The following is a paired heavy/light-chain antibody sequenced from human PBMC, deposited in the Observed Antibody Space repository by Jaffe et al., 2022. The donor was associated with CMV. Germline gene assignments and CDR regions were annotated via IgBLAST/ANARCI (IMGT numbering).Heavy chain of an antibody. D-gene: IGHD1-26*01. J-gene: IGHJ4*02. V-gene: IGHV3-11*01. CDR3: AREMILPGDAYRAPSDY. CDR1: GFTLSDHY. CDR2: ISSTGLTI. Sequence: QVQLVESGGGLVKPGGSLRLSCAASGFTLSDHYMSWIRQAPGKGLEWVSYISSTGLTISYADSVKGRFTISRDNAKNSLYLQMNSLGAEDTAVYYCAREMILPGDAYRAPSDYWGQGTLVTVSS.
Light chain of an antibody. Sequence: EIVLTQSPGTLSLSPGERATLSCRASQSVTDRNLAWYQQKPGQAPRLLIFGASSRATGIPDRFSGSGSGTDFTLIISRLEPEDFAVYYCQQYGSSRTFGQGTKVEIK. CDR2: GAS. CDR1: QSVTDRN. V-gene: IGKV3-20*01. CDR3: QQYGSSRT. J-gene: IGKJ1*01.